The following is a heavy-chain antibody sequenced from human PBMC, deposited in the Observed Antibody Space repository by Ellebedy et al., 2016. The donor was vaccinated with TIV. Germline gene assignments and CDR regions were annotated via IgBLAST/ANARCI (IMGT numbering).Heavy chain of an antibody. Sequence: GESLKISCAASGFTFSDYYMSWNRQAPGKGPEWVSYISSSGSTIYYVDSVKGRFTISRDNAKNSLYLQMNSLRAEDTAVYYCARPQTGLPYFYGMDVWGQGTTVTVSS. D-gene: IGHD1-1*01. V-gene: IGHV3-11*01. CDR1: GFTFSDYY. J-gene: IGHJ6*02. CDR2: ISSSGSTI. CDR3: ARPQTGLPYFYGMDV.